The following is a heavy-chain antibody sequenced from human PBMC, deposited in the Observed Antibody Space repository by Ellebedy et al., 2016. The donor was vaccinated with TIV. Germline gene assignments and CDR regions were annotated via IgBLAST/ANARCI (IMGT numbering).Heavy chain of an antibody. Sequence: GESLKISCAASGFTVSSNYMSWVRQAPGKGLEWVSVIYSGGSTYYADSVKGRITISRDNSKNPLYLQMNSLRAEDTAVYYCARDSYQNYLDYWGQGTLVTVSS. CDR2: IYSGGST. CDR1: GFTVSSNY. V-gene: IGHV3-53*01. CDR3: ARDSYQNYLDY. D-gene: IGHD2-2*01. J-gene: IGHJ4*02.